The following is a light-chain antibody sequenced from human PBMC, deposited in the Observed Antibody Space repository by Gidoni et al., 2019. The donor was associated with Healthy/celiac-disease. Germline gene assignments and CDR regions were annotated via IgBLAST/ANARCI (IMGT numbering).Light chain of an antibody. V-gene: IGKV1-33*01. CDR1: QDMTNY. CDR3: QQYDHLPPT. CDR2: DAS. J-gene: IGKJ4*01. Sequence: DIQMTQSPSPRSASVGVRVTITCQASQDMTNYLNWYQQKQGKAPKLLIYDASNLETGVPSRFSGSGSGTAFTFTISSQQPQAIATYYCQQYDHLPPTFXGXTKVEI.